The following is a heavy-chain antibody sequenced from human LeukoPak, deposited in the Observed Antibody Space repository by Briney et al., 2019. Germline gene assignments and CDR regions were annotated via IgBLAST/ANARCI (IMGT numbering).Heavy chain of an antibody. Sequence: GGSLRLSCAASGFTFSSYAMHWVRQAPGKGLEYVSAISSNGGSTYYANSVKGRFTISRDNAKNSLYLQMNSLRAEDTAVYYCARGATYYDFWSGYDAFDIWGQGTMVTVSS. CDR2: ISSNGGST. CDR3: ARGATYYDFWSGYDAFDI. CDR1: GFTFSSYA. J-gene: IGHJ3*02. V-gene: IGHV3-64*01. D-gene: IGHD3-3*01.